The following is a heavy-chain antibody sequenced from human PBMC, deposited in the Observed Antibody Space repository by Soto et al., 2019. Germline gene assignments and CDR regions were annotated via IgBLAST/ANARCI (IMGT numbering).Heavy chain of an antibody. Sequence: EVQLVESGGGLVKPGGSLRLSCAASGFTFSSYSMNWVRQAPGKGLEWVSSISSSSSYIYYADSVKGRFTISRDNAKNSLYLQMNSLRVEDTAVYYCARESGYQYGMDVWGQGTTVTVSS. CDR2: ISSSSSYI. J-gene: IGHJ6*02. CDR1: GFTFSSYS. CDR3: ARESGYQYGMDV. V-gene: IGHV3-21*01. D-gene: IGHD1-26*01.